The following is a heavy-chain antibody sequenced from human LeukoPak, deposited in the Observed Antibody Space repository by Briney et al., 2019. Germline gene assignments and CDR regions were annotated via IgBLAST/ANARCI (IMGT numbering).Heavy chain of an antibody. CDR2: IGYDGRNK. D-gene: IGHD3-10*01. CDR1: GFTFSSYG. J-gene: IGHJ4*02. Sequence: PGGSLRLSCAASGFTFSSYGIHWVRQAPGKGLEWVTFIGYDGRNKYYADSVKGRFTISRDNSKNTLYLQMNSLRAEDTAVYHCAKDNAYYYADYWGQGTLVTVSS. V-gene: IGHV3-30*02. CDR3: AKDNAYYYADY.